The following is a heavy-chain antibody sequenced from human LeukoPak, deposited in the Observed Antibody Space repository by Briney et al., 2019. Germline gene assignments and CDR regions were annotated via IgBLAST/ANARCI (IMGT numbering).Heavy chain of an antibody. D-gene: IGHD1/OR15-1a*01. Sequence: GGSLRLSCAASGFRFSNYWMNWVRQAPGKGLEWVSNIDQDGSEKYYVDSVKGRFTISRDNAKNSLYLQMNGLRVEDTAVYYCARALKGLRRRLGGTTTFEYYYYVDVWGKGTTVTISS. CDR2: IDQDGSEK. CDR1: GFRFSNYW. J-gene: IGHJ6*03. V-gene: IGHV3-7*01. CDR3: ARALKGLRRRLGGTTTFEYYYYVDV.